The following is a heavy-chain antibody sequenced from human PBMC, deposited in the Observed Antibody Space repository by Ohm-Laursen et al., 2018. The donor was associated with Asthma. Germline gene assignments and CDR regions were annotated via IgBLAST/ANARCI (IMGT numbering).Heavy chain of an antibody. CDR1: GFTFSSYN. CDR2: ISTASTFI. J-gene: IGHJ1*01. CDR3: ARIGPEWELPGREYSLHH. Sequence: GSLRLSCAAFGFTFSSYNMNWVRQAPGKGLEWVASISTASTFIYYADSVRGRFTTSRDNAKNSVYLQMNSLRAEDTALYYCARIGPEWELPGREYSLHHWGQGTQVTVSS. V-gene: IGHV3-21*01. D-gene: IGHD1-26*01.